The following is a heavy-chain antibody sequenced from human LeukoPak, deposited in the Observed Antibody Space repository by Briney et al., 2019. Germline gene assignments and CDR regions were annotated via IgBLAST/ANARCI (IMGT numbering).Heavy chain of an antibody. CDR3: AKDLVGTMIVEIDY. D-gene: IGHD3-22*01. CDR2: ISGSGGST. V-gene: IGHV3-23*01. J-gene: IGHJ4*02. Sequence: GGSLRLSCAASGFTFSSYAMSWVRQAPGKGLEWVSAISGSGGSTYYADSVKGRFTISRDNSKNTLYLQMNSLRAEDTAVYYCAKDLVGTMIVEIDYWGQGTLVTVSS. CDR1: GFTFSSYA.